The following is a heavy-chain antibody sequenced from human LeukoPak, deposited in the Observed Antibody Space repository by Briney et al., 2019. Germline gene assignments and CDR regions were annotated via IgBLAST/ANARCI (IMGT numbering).Heavy chain of an antibody. V-gene: IGHV4-39*01. J-gene: IGHJ4*02. CDR2: IYYSGST. CDR3: ARPRPSSGSYYTFDY. D-gene: IGHD3-10*01. Sequence: PSETLSLTCTVSGGSIRSSSYYWGWIRQPPGKGLEWIGGIYYSGSTYYNPSLKSRVTISVDTSKNQFSLKLSSVTAADTAVYYCARPRPSSGSYYTFDYWGQGTLVTVSS. CDR1: GGSIRSSSYY.